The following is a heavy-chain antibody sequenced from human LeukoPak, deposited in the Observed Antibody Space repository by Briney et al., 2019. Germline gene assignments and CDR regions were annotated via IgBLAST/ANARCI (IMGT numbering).Heavy chain of an antibody. CDR3: AREIYDILTGYPIYYFDY. CDR1: VYTFTGYY. CDR2: INPNSGGT. Sequence: ASVNVSCKASVYTFTGYYMHWVRQAPGQGLEWMGWINPNSGGTNYAQKFPGRVTMTRDTSISTAYMELSRLRSDDTAVYYWAREIYDILTGYPIYYFDYWGQGTLVTVSS. D-gene: IGHD3-9*01. J-gene: IGHJ4*02. V-gene: IGHV1-2*02.